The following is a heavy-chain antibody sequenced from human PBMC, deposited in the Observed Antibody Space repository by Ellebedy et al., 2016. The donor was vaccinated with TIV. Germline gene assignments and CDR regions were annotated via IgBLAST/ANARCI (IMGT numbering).Heavy chain of an antibody. J-gene: IGHJ4*02. CDR1: GFRLSTHG. V-gene: IGHV3-30*02. D-gene: IGHD6-19*01. Sequence: GESLKISCVASGFRLSTHGMHWVRQAPGKGLEWVAFKRFDGRMEYNGDSVKGRFIISRDVSKHTLYLQMNRLRAEDTAMYYCTRETNSPPGAVAGTGFDCWGQGTLVIVSS. CDR2: KRFDGRME. CDR3: TRETNSPPGAVAGTGFDC.